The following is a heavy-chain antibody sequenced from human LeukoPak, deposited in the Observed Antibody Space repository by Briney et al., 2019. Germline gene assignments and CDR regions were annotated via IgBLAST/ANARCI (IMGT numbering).Heavy chain of an antibody. CDR3: AKASISTRAIFDY. Sequence: GGSLRLSCAASGFTFSSYAMSWFRQAPGRRLESVSAISGSCPRPYYAESVKGRFTISRDNSKNTLYLQMNSLRAEDTAVYYCAKASISTRAIFDYWGQGTLVTVSS. CDR2: ISGSCPRP. CDR1: GFTFSSYA. D-gene: IGHD2/OR15-2a*01. V-gene: IGHV3-23*01. J-gene: IGHJ4*02.